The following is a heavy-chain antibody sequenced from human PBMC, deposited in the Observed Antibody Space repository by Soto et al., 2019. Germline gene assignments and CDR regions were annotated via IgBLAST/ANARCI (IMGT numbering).Heavy chain of an antibody. CDR3: ARGMATYSIYFDY. CDR1: GFTFSSYG. V-gene: IGHV3-33*01. CDR2: IWYDGSNK. Sequence: QVQLVESGGGVVQPGRSLRLSCAASGFTFSSYGMHWFGQAPGKGLGWVAVIWYDGSNKYYADSGKGRFTISRDNSKNTLYLQMNSLRAEDTAVYYCARGMATYSIYFDYWGQGTLVTVSS. D-gene: IGHD5-12*01. J-gene: IGHJ4*02.